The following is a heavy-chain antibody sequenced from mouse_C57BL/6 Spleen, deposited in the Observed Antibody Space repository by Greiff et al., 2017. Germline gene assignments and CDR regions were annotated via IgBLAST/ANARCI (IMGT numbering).Heavy chain of an antibody. CDR1: GYTFTSYW. J-gene: IGHJ3*01. CDR2: IYPGNSDT. Sequence: EVQLQQSGTVLARPGASVKMSCKTSGYTFTSYWMHWVKQRPGQGLEWIGAIYPGNSDTSYNQKFKGKAKLTAVTSASTAYMELSSLTNEDSAVYYCTREGDYDPAWFAYWGQGTLVTVSA. CDR3: TREGDYDPAWFAY. D-gene: IGHD2-4*01. V-gene: IGHV1-5*01.